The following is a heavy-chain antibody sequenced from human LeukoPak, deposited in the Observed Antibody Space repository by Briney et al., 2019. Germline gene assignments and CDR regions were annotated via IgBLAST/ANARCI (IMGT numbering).Heavy chain of an antibody. J-gene: IGHJ4*02. CDR1: GYTFTGYY. V-gene: IGHV1-2*02. D-gene: IGHD1-7*01. CDR2: INPNSGGT. Sequence: ASVKVSCKASGYTFTGYYMHWVRQAPGEGLEWMGWINPNSGGTNYAQKFQGRVTMTRDTSISTAYMELSRLRSDDTAVYYCARHGHHWNYGFGWGQGTLVTVSS. CDR3: ARHGHHWNYGFG.